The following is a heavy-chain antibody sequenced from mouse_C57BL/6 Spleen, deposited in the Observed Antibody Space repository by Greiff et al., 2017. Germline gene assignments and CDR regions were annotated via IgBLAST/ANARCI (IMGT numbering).Heavy chain of an antibody. CDR1: GYAFSSSW. CDR2: IYPGDGGT. D-gene: IGHD1-1*01. V-gene: IGHV1-82*01. CDR3: AKCMTTDWYLDV. Sequence: VQLQQSGPELVKPGASVKISCKASGYAFSSSWMNWVKQRPGKGLEWIGRIYPGDGGTNYNGKFKGKATLTADKSSSTAYMQLSSLTSEDSAVYCCAKCMTTDWYLDVWGTGTTVTVSS. J-gene: IGHJ1*03.